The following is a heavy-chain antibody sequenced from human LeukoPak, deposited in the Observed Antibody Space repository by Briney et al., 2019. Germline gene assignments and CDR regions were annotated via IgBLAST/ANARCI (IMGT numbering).Heavy chain of an antibody. CDR1: GFTFSSYA. Sequence: GRSLRLSCAASGFTFSSYAMHWVRQAPGKGLEWVAVISYDGSNKYYADSVKGRFTISRDNSKNTLYLQMNSLRAEDTAVYYCAKANDYGDLFDYWGQGTLVTVSS. V-gene: IGHV3-30*04. CDR2: ISYDGSNK. CDR3: AKANDYGDLFDY. J-gene: IGHJ4*02. D-gene: IGHD4-17*01.